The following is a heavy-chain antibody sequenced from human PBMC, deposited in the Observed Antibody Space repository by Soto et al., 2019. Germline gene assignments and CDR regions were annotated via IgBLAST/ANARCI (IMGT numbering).Heavy chain of an antibody. D-gene: IGHD2-2*01. CDR1: GFTFSGYW. V-gene: IGHV3-74*01. Sequence: GGSLRLSCAASGFTFSGYWMHWVRQAPGKGLVWVSRINSDGSSTSYADSVKGRFTISRDNAKNTLYLQMNSLRAEDTAVYYCARVQLLQDYYYYYGMDVWGQGTTVTVSS. J-gene: IGHJ6*02. CDR3: ARVQLLQDYYYYYGMDV. CDR2: INSDGSST.